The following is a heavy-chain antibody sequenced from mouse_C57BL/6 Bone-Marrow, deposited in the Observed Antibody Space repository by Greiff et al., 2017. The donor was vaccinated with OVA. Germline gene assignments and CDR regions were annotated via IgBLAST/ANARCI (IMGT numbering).Heavy chain of an antibody. CDR2: IDPENGDT. CDR1: GFNITDDY. J-gene: IGHJ4*01. Sequence: VQLQQSGAELVRPGASVKLSCTASGFNITDDYMHWVKQRPEQGLEWIGWIDPENGDTEYASKFPGKATLTADTSSNTAYLQLSSLTSEDTAVYYCTPLAGDYWGQGTSVTVSS. CDR3: TPLAGDY. V-gene: IGHV14-4*01.